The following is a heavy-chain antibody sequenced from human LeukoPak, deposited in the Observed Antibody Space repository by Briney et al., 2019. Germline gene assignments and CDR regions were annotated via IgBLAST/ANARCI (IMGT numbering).Heavy chain of an antibody. CDR2: ISYDGTNK. Sequence: PGRSLRLSCAASGFTFSSYGMHWVRQAPGKGLEWVALISYDGTNKYHADSVKGRFTVSRDNSKNTLYLQMNSLRGEDTAVYYCAKPQVVGATDYWYFDLWGRGTLVTVSS. J-gene: IGHJ2*01. V-gene: IGHV3-30*18. D-gene: IGHD2-15*01. CDR3: AKPQVVGATDYWYFDL. CDR1: GFTFSSYG.